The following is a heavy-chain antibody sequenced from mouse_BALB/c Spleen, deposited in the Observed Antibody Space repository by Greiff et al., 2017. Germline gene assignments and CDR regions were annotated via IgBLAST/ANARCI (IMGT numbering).Heavy chain of an antibody. V-gene: IGHV2-9*02. D-gene: IGHD2-4*01. Sequence: QVQLKESGPGLVAPSQSLSITCTVSGFSLTSYGVHWVRQPPGKGLEWLGVIWAGGSTNYNSALMSRLSISKDNSKSQVFLKMNSLQTDDTAMYYCAIYDYDDGFAYWGQGTLVTVSA. CDR2: IWAGGST. CDR1: GFSLTSYG. J-gene: IGHJ3*01. CDR3: AIYDYDDGFAY.